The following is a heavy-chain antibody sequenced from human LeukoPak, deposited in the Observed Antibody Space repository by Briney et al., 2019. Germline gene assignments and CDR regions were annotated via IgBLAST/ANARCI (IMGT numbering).Heavy chain of an antibody. D-gene: IGHD6-13*01. CDR3: ARDSAAADPFNWFDP. V-gene: IGHV3-11*01. Sequence: GGSLRLSCAASGFTFSDYHMSWIRQAPGKGLEWVSYISSSGSTIYYADSVKGRFTISRDNAKNSLYLQMNSLSAEDTAVYYCARDSAAADPFNWFDPWGQGTLVTVSS. J-gene: IGHJ5*02. CDR1: GFTFSDYH. CDR2: ISSSGSTI.